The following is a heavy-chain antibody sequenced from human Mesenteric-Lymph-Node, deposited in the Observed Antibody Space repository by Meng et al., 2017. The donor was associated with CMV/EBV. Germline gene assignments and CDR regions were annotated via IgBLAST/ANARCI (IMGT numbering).Heavy chain of an antibody. Sequence: GQLPQWGAGLLKPSETLSVTCAVYGGSFSGYYWNWIRQSPEKGLEWIGEINHSGSTTYNPSFTSRIIISVDTSTNQISLNMSSVTAADTAVYYCARGSSYDILTGYFDYWGQGALVTVFS. CDR1: GGSFSGYY. CDR3: ARGSSYDILTGYFDY. J-gene: IGHJ4*02. CDR2: INHSGST. V-gene: IGHV4-34*01. D-gene: IGHD3-9*01.